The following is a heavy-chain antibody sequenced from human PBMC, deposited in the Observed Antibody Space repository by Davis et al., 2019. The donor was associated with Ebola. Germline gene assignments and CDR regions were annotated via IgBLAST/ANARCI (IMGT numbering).Heavy chain of an antibody. CDR2: IYPGDSDT. D-gene: IGHD3-3*01. CDR3: ARRAGSSIFGVVITNNWFDP. J-gene: IGHJ5*02. CDR1: GYSFTSYW. Sequence: GESLKISCKVSGYSFTSYWIGWVRQMPGKGLEWIGIIYPGDSDTRYSPSSQGQVTISADKSITTAYLQWSSLKASDTAMYYCARRAGSSIFGVVITNNWFDPWGQGTLVTVSS. V-gene: IGHV5-51*01.